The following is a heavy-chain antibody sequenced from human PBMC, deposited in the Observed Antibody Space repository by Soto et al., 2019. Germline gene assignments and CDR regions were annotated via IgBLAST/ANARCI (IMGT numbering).Heavy chain of an antibody. CDR1: GDSVSSNTAS. D-gene: IGHD5-12*01. J-gene: IGHJ4*02. CDR2: TFSRSKWYR. Sequence: SQTLSLTCALSGDSVSSNTASWNWIRQSPSRGLEWLGRTFSRSKWYRNYAVSVKSRIIINADTSKNQISLQLNSVTPEDTAIYYCAKGDNLGPNPGYAFDTWGQGTLVTVSS. CDR3: AKGDNLGPNPGYAFDT. V-gene: IGHV6-1*01.